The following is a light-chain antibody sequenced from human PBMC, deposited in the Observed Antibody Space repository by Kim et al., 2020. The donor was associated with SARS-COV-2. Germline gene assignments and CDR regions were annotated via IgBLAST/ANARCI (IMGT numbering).Light chain of an antibody. CDR1: QSVNNW. Sequence: DIQMTQSPSTLSASVGDRVTITCRASQSVNNWLAWYQQKPGKAPKLLIYEASTLQSGAPSGFSGSGSGTEFTLTINSLQPDDFATYYCQQYNSYPWTFGQGTKVDIK. CDR3: QQYNSYPWT. CDR2: EAS. V-gene: IGKV1-5*03. J-gene: IGKJ1*01.